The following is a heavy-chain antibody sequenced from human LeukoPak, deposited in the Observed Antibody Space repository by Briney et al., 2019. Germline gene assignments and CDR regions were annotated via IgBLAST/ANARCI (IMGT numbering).Heavy chain of an antibody. CDR2: ISGSGGST. CDR1: GFTFSSYA. D-gene: IGHD4-17*01. V-gene: IGHV3-23*01. Sequence: GGSLRLSCAASGFTFSSYAMSWVRQAPGKGLEWVSAISGSGGSTYYADSVKGRFTISRDNSKNTLYLQMNSLRAEDTAVYYCARDKTGPFTVTPQSWFDPWGQGTLVTVSS. J-gene: IGHJ5*02. CDR3: ARDKTGPFTVTPQSWFDP.